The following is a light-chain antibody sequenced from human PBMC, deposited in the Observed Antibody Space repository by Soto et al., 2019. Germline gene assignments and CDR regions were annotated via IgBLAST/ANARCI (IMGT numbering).Light chain of an antibody. J-gene: IGLJ1*01. V-gene: IGLV2-14*03. Sequence: QSALTQPASVSGSPGQSIAISCTGTSSDVGTYNYVAWYQQHPGTAPKLLIYDVSNRPSGVSDRFSGSKSGNTASLTISGLQAGDEADYYCTSYTSSDTYVFGTGTKLTVL. CDR2: DVS. CDR1: SSDVGTYNY. CDR3: TSYTSSDTYV.